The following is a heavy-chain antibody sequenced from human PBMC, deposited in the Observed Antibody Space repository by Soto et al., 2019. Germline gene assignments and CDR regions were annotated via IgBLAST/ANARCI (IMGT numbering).Heavy chain of an antibody. V-gene: IGHV1-69*13. CDR1: GGTFSSYA. CDR3: ARVPDRGYSSYSEFWFDP. Sequence: SVKVSCKASGGTFSSYAISWVRQAPGQGLEWMGGIIPIFGTANYAQKFQGRVTITADESTSTAYMELSSLRSEDTAVYYCARVPDRGYSSYSEFWFDPWGQGTLVTV. J-gene: IGHJ5*02. D-gene: IGHD5-18*01. CDR2: IIPIFGTA.